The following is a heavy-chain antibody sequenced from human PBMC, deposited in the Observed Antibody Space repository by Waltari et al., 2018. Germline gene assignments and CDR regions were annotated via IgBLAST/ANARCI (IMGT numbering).Heavy chain of an antibody. D-gene: IGHD2-15*01. CDR3: ASSGWVVAAIDAFDI. CDR1: GSTFSSYA. V-gene: IGHV3-23*01. Sequence: EVQLLESGGGLVQPGGSLRPSCAASGSTFSSYAISWVRPPQGKGLEGVSAISGGGGSTYYADSVKGRFTISRDNSKNTLYLQMNSLRAEDTAVYYCASSGWVVAAIDAFDIWGQGTMVTVSS. J-gene: IGHJ3*02. CDR2: ISGGGGST.